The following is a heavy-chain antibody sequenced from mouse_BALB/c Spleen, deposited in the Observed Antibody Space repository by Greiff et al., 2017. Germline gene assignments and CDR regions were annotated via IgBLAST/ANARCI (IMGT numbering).Heavy chain of an antibody. CDR1: GYTFTSYW. CDR3: ARSYYGKGKYYYAMDY. J-gene: IGHJ4*01. CDR2: IDPSDSET. V-gene: IGHV1-69*02. Sequence: QVQLQQPGAELVKPGAPVKLSCKASGYTFTSYWMNWVKQRPGRGLEWIGRIDPSDSETHYNQKFKDKATLTVDKSSSTAYIQLSSLTSEDSAVYYCARSYYGKGKYYYAMDYWGQGTSVTVSS. D-gene: IGHD2-10*01.